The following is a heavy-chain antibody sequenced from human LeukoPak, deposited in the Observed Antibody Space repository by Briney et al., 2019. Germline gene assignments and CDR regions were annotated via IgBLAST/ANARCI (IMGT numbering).Heavy chain of an antibody. J-gene: IGHJ5*02. CDR2: ISGSGGST. Sequence: QPGGSLRLSCAASGFSFSSYAMSWVRQAPGKGLEWVSAISGSGGSTYYADSVKGRFTISRDNSKNTLYLRMNSLRAEDTAVYYCAKRQGDYSNNNWFDPWGQGTLVTVSS. CDR1: GFSFSSYA. V-gene: IGHV3-23*01. D-gene: IGHD4-11*01. CDR3: AKRQGDYSNNNWFDP.